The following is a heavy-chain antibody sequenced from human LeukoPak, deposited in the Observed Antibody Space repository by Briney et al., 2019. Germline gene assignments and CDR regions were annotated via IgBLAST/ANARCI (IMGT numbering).Heavy chain of an antibody. D-gene: IGHD3-22*01. CDR2: IYYSGST. CDR1: SGSISRGGYY. CDR3: ATRGYDNSGLDY. V-gene: IGHV4-30-4*01. Sequence: PSQTLCLTCTASSGSISRGGYYWSWIRQPPGKGLEWLGYIYYSGSTYYNPSLKSRVTISVDTSKNQFSLKLSSVTAADTAVYYCATRGYDNSGLDYWGQGTLVTVSS. J-gene: IGHJ4*02.